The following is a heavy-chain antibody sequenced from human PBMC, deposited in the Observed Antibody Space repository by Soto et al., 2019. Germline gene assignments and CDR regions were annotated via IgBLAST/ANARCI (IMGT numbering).Heavy chain of an antibody. J-gene: IGHJ6*02. CDR1: GYTFTDYW. Sequence: GESLKISCRGSGYTFTDYWIVWVRQMPGKGLEWMGVIYPGDSKAKYSPSFQGQVTLSADKSIATAYLQWSSLKASDTAVYYCARELIAPDIVVVPAAPTYYYYGMDVWGQGTTVTVSS. V-gene: IGHV5-51*01. CDR2: IYPGDSKA. CDR3: ARELIAPDIVVVPAAPTYYYYGMDV. D-gene: IGHD2-2*01.